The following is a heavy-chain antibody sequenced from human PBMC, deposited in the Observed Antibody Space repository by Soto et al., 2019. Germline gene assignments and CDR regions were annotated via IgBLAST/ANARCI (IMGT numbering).Heavy chain of an antibody. CDR3: ARDGTGGVLGLNKYYYVDV. CDR2: ISAYNGDT. CDR1: GYTFITHG. Sequence: QVRLVQSGAEVKKPGASVKVSCKASGYTFITHGISWVRQAPGQGLEWMGRISAYNGDTKYAKKFKGRVSMTTDKSTTTAYMEMRSLRSDDTAVYYCARDGTGGVLGLNKYYYVDVWGEGTTVTVSS. J-gene: IGHJ6*03. V-gene: IGHV1-18*01. D-gene: IGHD2-8*02.